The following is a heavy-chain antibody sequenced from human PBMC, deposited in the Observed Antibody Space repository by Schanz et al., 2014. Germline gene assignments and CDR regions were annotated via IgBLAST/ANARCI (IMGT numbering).Heavy chain of an antibody. CDR1: GFNVGNNY. J-gene: IGHJ4*02. V-gene: IGHV3-66*01. CDR3: AKERDITGWNHGDY. D-gene: IGHD6-19*01. CDR2: IYSRGGT. Sequence: EVQLEVSGGGLVQPGGSLRLSCEASGFNVGNNYMSWVRQPPGKGLECISIIYSRGGTFHADSVKGRFTISRDDSKNTLYLQMNSLRPEDTAVYYCAKERDITGWNHGDYWGQGTLVTVSS.